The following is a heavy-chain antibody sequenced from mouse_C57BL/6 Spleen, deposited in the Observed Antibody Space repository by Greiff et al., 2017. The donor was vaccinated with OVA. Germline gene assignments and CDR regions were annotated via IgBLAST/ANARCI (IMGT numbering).Heavy chain of an antibody. D-gene: IGHD2-4*01. CDR3: ARNDYDGLAY. CDR1: GFSLTSYG. CDR2: IWSGGST. J-gene: IGHJ3*01. Sequence: VQLQQSGPGLVQPSQSLSITCTVSGFSLTSYGVHWVRQSPGKGLEWLGGIWSGGSTDYNAAFISRLSISKDNTKSQVFCKMNSLQADDTAIYYCARNDYDGLAYWGQGTLVTVAA. V-gene: IGHV2-2*01.